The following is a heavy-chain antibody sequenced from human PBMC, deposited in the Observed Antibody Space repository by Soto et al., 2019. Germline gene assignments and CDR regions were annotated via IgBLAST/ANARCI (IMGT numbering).Heavy chain of an antibody. CDR1: GHTFHSYA. D-gene: IGHD2-2*01. J-gene: IGHJ4*02. CDR2: ISGSGGST. V-gene: IGHV3-23*01. CDR3: AKVSRGYGAAPAALN. Sequence: EVQLLESGGGLVQPGGSLRLSCVASGHTFHSYAMSWVRQAPGKGLEWVSGISGSGGSTYYADSVRGRFTITRDDSENTAYLQMNILRAEDTAVYYCAKVSRGYGAAPAALNWGQGTPVTVSS.